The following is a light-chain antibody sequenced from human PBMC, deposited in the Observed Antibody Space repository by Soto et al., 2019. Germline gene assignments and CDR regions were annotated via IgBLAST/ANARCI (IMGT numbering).Light chain of an antibody. CDR1: NSDIGGYNS. V-gene: IGLV2-14*01. CDR2: GVT. CDR3: TSYTRITILV. J-gene: IGLJ2*01. Sequence: QSALTQPASVSGSPGQSITISCTGTNSDIGGYNSVSWYQHLPGKAPKLMIYGVTNRPSGVSNRFSGSKSGNTASLTISGLQAEDEADYYCTSYTRITILVFGGGTKLTVL.